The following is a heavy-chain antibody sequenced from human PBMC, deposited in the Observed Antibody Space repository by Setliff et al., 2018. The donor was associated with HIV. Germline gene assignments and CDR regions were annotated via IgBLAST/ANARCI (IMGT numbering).Heavy chain of an antibody. CDR3: ATFADGPDS. J-gene: IGHJ4*02. V-gene: IGHV3-7*01. CDR1: GFSFSNSW. Sequence: GGSLRLSCAASGFSFSNSWMTWVRQAPGKGLELVATIKEDGREKYYVGSVKGRFTISRDNAKRSLYLQMNRLKTDDTAFYYCATFADGPDSWGQGTLVTVSS. D-gene: IGHD3-3*01. CDR2: IKEDGREK.